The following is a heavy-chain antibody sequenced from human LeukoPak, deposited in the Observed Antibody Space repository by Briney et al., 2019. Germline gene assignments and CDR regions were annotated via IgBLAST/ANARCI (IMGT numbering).Heavy chain of an antibody. D-gene: IGHD6-6*01. J-gene: IGHJ4*02. CDR2: IWYDGSKK. Sequence: TGGSLRLSCAASGFTFNSYAMIWVRQTPGKGLEWLALIWYDGSKKYHADSVKGRFTISRDNSKDTLYLQMNSLRVEDTAVYYCAREEGRNPSSSSGYWGQGTLVAVS. CDR3: AREEGRNPSSSSGY. V-gene: IGHV3-33*08. CDR1: GFTFNSYA.